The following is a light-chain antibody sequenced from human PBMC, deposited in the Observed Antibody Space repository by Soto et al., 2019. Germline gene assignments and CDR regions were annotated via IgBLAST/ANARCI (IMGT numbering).Light chain of an antibody. J-gene: IGKJ1*01. CDR2: GAS. CDR1: QSITNNY. Sequence: EIVLTQSRAALSLSPGERATLSCRASQSITNNYLAWYQQKPGRAHRVLSYGASSRATGIPDRFSGSGSGTDGTHSTITLETQDLEEYECHYYGYQVTFGQGTKVDIK. V-gene: IGKV3-20*01. CDR3: HYYGYQVT.